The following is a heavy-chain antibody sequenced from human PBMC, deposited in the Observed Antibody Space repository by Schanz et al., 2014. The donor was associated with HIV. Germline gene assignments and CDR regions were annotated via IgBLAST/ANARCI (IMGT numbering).Heavy chain of an antibody. D-gene: IGHD3-16*01. CDR1: GFTFDDYA. J-gene: IGHJ3*02. CDR3: AKTTWGRRVDAFDI. CDR2: ISWSSGSV. V-gene: IGHV3-9*01. Sequence: VQLVESGGGVVQPGRSLRLSCAASGFTFDDYAMHWVRQAPGKGLEWVSSISWSSGSVDYADSVKGRFTISRDNSKSTLYLQMNSLRAEDTAVYYCAKTTWGRRVDAFDIWGQGTMVTVSS.